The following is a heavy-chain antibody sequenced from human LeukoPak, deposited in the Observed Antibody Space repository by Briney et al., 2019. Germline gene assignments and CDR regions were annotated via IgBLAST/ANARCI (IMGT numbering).Heavy chain of an antibody. CDR2: MNPNSGNT. CDR3: ARGMVRGVSPYDY. CDR1: GYTFTGYY. J-gene: IGHJ4*02. D-gene: IGHD3-10*01. Sequence: ASVKVSCKASGYTFTGYYLHWVRQATGQGLEWMGWMNPNSGNTGYAQKFQGRVTMTRNTSISTAYMELSSLRSEDTAVYYCARGMVRGVSPYDYWGQGTLVTVSS. V-gene: IGHV1-8*02.